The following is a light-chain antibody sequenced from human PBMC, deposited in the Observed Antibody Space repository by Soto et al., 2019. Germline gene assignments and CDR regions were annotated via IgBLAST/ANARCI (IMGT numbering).Light chain of an antibody. CDR3: QSYDSSLSGSV. V-gene: IGLV1-40*01. Sequence: QSVLTQPPSVSGAPGQRVTISCTGSNANIGAGYDVHWYQQLPGTAPKLLIYGNSNRPSGVPDRFSGSKSVTSASLAITGLQAEDEADYYCQSYDSSLSGSVFXTGTKLTVL. J-gene: IGLJ1*01. CDR2: GNS. CDR1: NANIGAGYD.